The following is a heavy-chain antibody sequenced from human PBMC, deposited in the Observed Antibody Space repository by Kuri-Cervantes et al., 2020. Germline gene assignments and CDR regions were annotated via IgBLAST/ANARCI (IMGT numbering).Heavy chain of an antibody. CDR3: ARDRGLSSGWTY. CDR2: IYYSGST. D-gene: IGHD6-19*01. Sequence: GSLRLSCTVSGGSISSSSYYWGWIRQPPGKGLEWIGSIYYSGSTYYNPSLKSRVTISVDTSKNQFSLKLSSVTAADTAVYYCARDRGLSSGWTYWGQGNLVTVSS. J-gene: IGHJ4*02. CDR1: GGSISSSSYY. V-gene: IGHV4-39*02.